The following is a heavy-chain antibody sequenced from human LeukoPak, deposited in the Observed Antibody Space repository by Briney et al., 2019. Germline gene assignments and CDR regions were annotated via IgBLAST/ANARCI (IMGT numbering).Heavy chain of an antibody. CDR1: GFTFSSYA. Sequence: GGSLRLSCAASGFTFSSYAMSWFRQAPGKGLEWVSAISGSGGSTYYADSVKGRFTISRDNSKNTLYLQMNSLRAEDTAVYYCAKVPATDPYYYDSSGYYYSPDFDYWGQGTLVTVSS. J-gene: IGHJ4*02. CDR3: AKVPATDPYYYDSSGYYYSPDFDY. V-gene: IGHV3-23*01. CDR2: ISGSGGST. D-gene: IGHD3-22*01.